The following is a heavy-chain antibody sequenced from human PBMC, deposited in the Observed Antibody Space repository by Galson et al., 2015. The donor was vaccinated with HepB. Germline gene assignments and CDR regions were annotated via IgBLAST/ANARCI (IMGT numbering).Heavy chain of an antibody. Sequence: SLRLSCAASGFTFDDYAMHWVRQAPGKGLEWVSGISWNSGSIGYADSVKGRFTISRDNAKNSLYLQMSSLRAEDTALYYCAKDRSSGGPMGYMDVWGKGTTVTVSS. V-gene: IGHV3-9*01. D-gene: IGHD6-19*01. J-gene: IGHJ6*03. CDR1: GFTFDDYA. CDR2: ISWNSGSI. CDR3: AKDRSSGGPMGYMDV.